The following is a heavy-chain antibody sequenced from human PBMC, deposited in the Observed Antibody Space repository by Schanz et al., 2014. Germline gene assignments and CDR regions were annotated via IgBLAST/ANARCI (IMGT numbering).Heavy chain of an antibody. J-gene: IGHJ4*02. CDR1: GFTFSDYY. D-gene: IGHD3-3*01. V-gene: IGHV3-11*04. Sequence: QVPLVESGGGLVKPGGSLRLSCAASGFTFSDYYMSWIRQAPGKGLEWVSYISGSSRTIYYADSMKGRFTVSRDNAENALYLQMSSLRAEDTAVYYCVRDSFFAFDYWGQGTLVTVSS. CDR3: VRDSFFAFDY. CDR2: ISGSSRTI.